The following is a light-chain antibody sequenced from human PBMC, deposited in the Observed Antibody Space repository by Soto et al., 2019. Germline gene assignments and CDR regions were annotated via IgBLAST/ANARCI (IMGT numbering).Light chain of an antibody. CDR1: QSISGN. V-gene: IGKV3-15*01. Sequence: EIVMTQSPATLSVSPGERATLSCRASQSISGNLAWYQQKPGQAPRLLMFRTSTRATDFPARFSGSGSGTEFNLTISSLQSEDFAIYYCQQYNNWPRATFGGGTKVDIK. CDR3: QQYNNWPRAT. CDR2: RTS. J-gene: IGKJ4*01.